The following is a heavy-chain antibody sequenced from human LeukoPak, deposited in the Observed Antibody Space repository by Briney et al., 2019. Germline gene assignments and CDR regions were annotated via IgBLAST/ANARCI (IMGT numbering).Heavy chain of an antibody. CDR1: GGSISSYY. Sequence: SETLSLTCTVSGGSISSYYWSWIRQPPEKGLEWIGNIYDSGSTNYNPSLKSRVTISVDTSKNQCSLKLSSMTAAATAVYYCARQSISGSSLSYFDCWGQGTLVNVSS. D-gene: IGHD3-22*01. J-gene: IGHJ4*02. CDR2: IYDSGST. CDR3: ARQSISGSSLSYFDC. V-gene: IGHV4-59*01.